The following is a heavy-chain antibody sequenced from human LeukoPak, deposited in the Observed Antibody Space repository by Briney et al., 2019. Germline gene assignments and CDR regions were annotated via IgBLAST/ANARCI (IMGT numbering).Heavy chain of an antibody. J-gene: IGHJ4*02. CDR2: IWYGGSNK. CDR1: GFTFSSYG. V-gene: IGHV3-30*02. D-gene: IGHD2-2*01. CDR3: AKDSPYCSSTSCSYYFDY. Sequence: GGSLRLSCAASGFTFSSYGMHWVRQAPGKGLEWVAVIWYGGSNKYYADSVKGRFTISRGNSKNTLYLQMNSLRAEDTAVYYCAKDSPYCSSTSCSYYFDYWGQGTLVTVSS.